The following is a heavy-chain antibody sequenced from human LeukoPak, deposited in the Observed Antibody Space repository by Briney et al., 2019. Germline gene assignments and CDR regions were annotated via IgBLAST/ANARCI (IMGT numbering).Heavy chain of an antibody. D-gene: IGHD4-23*01. CDR1: GYTFTSYD. J-gene: IGHJ5*02. V-gene: IGHV1-8*01. CDR2: MNPNSGNT. Sequence: ASVKVSCKASGYTFTSYDINWVRQAAGQGLEWMGWMNPNSGNTGYAQKFQGRVTMTRNTSISTAYMELSSLRSEDTAVYYCARGRRWSNNWYDPWGQGTLVTVSS. CDR3: ARGRRWSNNWYDP.